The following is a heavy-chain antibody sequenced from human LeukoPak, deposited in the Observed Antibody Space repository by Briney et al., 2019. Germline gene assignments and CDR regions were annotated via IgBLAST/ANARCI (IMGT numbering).Heavy chain of an antibody. D-gene: IGHD3-10*01. V-gene: IGHV4-30-4*01. CDR3: ARWYYYGSGGNWFDP. J-gene: IGHJ5*02. CDR1: GGSISSGDYY. Sequence: SETLSLTCTVSGGSISSGDYYWGWIRQPPGKGLEWIGYIYYSGSTYYNPSLKSRVTISVDTSKNQFSLKLSSVTAADTAVYYCARWYYYGSGGNWFDPWGQGTLVTVSS. CDR2: IYYSGST.